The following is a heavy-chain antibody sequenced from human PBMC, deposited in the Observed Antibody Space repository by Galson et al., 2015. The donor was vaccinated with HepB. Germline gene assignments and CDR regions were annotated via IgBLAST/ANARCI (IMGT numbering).Heavy chain of an antibody. V-gene: IGHV3-33*01. D-gene: IGHD3-10*01. CDR3: ARDNTYYYGSGSYYLFDY. J-gene: IGHJ4*02. CDR1: GFTFSSYG. Sequence: SLRLSCAASGFTFSSYGMHWVRQAPGKGLEWVAVIWYDGSNKYYADSVKGRFTISRDNSKNTLYLQMNSLRAEDTAVYYCARDNTYYYGSGSYYLFDYWGQGTLVTVSS. CDR2: IWYDGSNK.